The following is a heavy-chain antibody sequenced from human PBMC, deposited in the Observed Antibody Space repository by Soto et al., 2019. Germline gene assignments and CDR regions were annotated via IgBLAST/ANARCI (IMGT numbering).Heavy chain of an antibody. V-gene: IGHV4-39*01. CDR1: GVSISSSSYY. D-gene: IGHD6-6*01. CDR3: ARRGGSSYYYYGMDV. J-gene: IGHJ6*02. Sequence: SETLSLTCTVSGVSISSSSYYWGWIRQPPGKGLEWIGSIYYSGSTYYNPSLKSRVTISVDTSKNQFSLKLSSVTAADTAVYYCARRGGSSYYYYGMDVWGQGTTVTVSS. CDR2: IYYSGST.